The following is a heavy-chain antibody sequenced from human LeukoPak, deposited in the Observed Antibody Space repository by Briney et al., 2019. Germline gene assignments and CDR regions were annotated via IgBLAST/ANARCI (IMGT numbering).Heavy chain of an antibody. J-gene: IGHJ4*02. Sequence: PGGSLRLSCATSVFNFSVSRMTWLRQAPGKGLQWVANINRDGTEKHFLDSVEGRFTISRDNAKNSLYLPMNTQRPQDTALYFCVRGDWYLESWGQGTLVTVSS. D-gene: IGHD2-21*01. CDR2: INRDGTEK. V-gene: IGHV3-7*04. CDR3: VRGDWYLES. CDR1: VFNFSVSR.